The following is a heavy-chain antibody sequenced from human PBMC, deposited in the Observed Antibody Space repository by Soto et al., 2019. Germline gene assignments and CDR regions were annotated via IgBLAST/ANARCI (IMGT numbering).Heavy chain of an antibody. J-gene: IGHJ3*02. CDR1: GGTFSSYA. CDR3: ARIVTRYCSSTRCLIPPYRRSWYSDAAFDI. CDR2: IIPIFGTA. Sequence: QVQLVQSGAEVKKPGSSVKVSCKASGGTFSSYAISWVRQAPGQGLEWMGWIIPIFGTANYAQKFQGRVTITADESTSTAYMELSSLRSDDTAVHYCARIVTRYCSSTRCLIPPYRRSWYSDAAFDIWGQGTMVTVSS. V-gene: IGHV1-69*01. D-gene: IGHD2-2*01.